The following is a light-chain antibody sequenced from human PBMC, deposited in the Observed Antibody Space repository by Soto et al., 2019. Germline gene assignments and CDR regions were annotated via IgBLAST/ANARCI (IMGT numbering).Light chain of an antibody. CDR1: GSNIGASYD. V-gene: IGLV1-40*01. CDR2: ANR. CDR3: QSYDRSLSGWI. J-gene: IGLJ1*01. Sequence: QSVLTQPPSVSGAPGQRVTISCTGNGSNIGASYDVHWYQQLPGSAPRLLIYANRNRPAGVSDRFSGSKSDTSASLVISGLQADDEADYYCQSYDRSLSGWIFGTGTKVPS.